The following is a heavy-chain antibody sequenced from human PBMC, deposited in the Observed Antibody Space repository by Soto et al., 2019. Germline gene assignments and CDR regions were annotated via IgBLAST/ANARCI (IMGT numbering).Heavy chain of an antibody. V-gene: IGHV4-31*03. Sequence: QVQLQESGPGLVKPSQTRSLTCTVSGGSISSGGYYWSWIRQHPGKGLEWIGYIYYSGRTYYNPSLTSRVTISVDTSKNQFSLKLSSVTAEDTAVYYCAREDLVPSRSGNWFDPWGQGTLVTVSS. CDR1: GGSISSGGYY. J-gene: IGHJ5*02. CDR2: IYYSGRT. D-gene: IGHD3-10*01. CDR3: AREDLVPSRSGNWFDP.